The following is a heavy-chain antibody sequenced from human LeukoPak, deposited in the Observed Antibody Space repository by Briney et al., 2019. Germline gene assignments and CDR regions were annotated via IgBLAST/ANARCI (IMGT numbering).Heavy chain of an antibody. D-gene: IGHD4-17*01. CDR1: GYTFTNYY. V-gene: IGHV1-46*01. Sequence: ASVKVSCKTSGYTFTNYYIQWVRQAPGQGLEWMGVINPSGGRTTYAQKFKGRLTVTRDMSTSTVYMDLSSLRSEDTAVYYCARGPTDGDYIDDWGQGTLVTVSS. CDR3: ARGPTDGDYIDD. CDR2: INPSGGRT. J-gene: IGHJ4*02.